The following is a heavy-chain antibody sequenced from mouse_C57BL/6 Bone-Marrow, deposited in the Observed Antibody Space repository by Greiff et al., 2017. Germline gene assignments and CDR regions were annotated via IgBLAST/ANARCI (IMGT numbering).Heavy chain of an antibody. CDR2: IYPRSGNT. CDR1: GYTFTSYG. D-gene: IGHD2-2*01. V-gene: IGHV1-81*01. J-gene: IGHJ3*01. Sequence: VQLQQSGAELARPGASVKLSCKASGYTFTSYGISWVKQRTGQGLEWIGEIYPRSGNTYYNVKFKGKATLTADKSSSTAYMELRSLTSEDSAVYFCARTGYLAYWGQGTLVTVSA. CDR3: ARTGYLAY.